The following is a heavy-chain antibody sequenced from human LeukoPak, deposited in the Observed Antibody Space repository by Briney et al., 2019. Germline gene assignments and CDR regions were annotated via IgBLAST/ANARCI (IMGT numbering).Heavy chain of an antibody. D-gene: IGHD6-13*01. J-gene: IGHJ4*02. CDR1: GFTFSGSA. V-gene: IGHV3-73*01. CDR2: IRSKANTYET. Sequence: GGSLRLSCAASGFTFSGSAMQWVRQASGKGLEWVGRIRSKANTYETAYAASVKGRFTISRDDSKNTAYLQMNSLKTEDTAVYYCAKDRDSSSWGTFDYWGQGTLVTVSS. CDR3: AKDRDSSSWGTFDY.